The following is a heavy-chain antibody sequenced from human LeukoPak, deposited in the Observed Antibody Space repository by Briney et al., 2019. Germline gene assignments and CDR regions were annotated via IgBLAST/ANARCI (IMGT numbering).Heavy chain of an antibody. CDR1: GGSISSNYW. D-gene: IGHD1-1*01. Sequence: PSGTLSLTCAVSGGSISSNYWWSWVRQPPGKGLEWIGEIYHSGSTNYNPSLKSRVTISVDKSKNQFSLKLSSVTAADTAVYYCAAFFTTGTTAWFDPWGQGTLVTVSS. J-gene: IGHJ5*02. V-gene: IGHV4-4*02. CDR2: IYHSGST. CDR3: AAFFTTGTTAWFDP.